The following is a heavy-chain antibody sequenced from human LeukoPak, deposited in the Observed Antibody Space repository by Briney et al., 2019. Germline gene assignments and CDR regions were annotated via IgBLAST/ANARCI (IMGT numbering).Heavy chain of an antibody. CDR2: IYSGGST. CDR1: GFTVSSNY. CDR3: ARDFWSGRYNWFDP. V-gene: IGHV3-66*01. J-gene: IGHJ5*02. D-gene: IGHD3-3*01. Sequence: GGSLRLSCAASGFTVSSNYMSWVRQAPGKGLERVSVIYSGGSTYYADSVKGRFTISRDNSKNTLYLQMNSLRAEGTAVYYCARDFWSGRYNWFDPWGQGTLVTVSS.